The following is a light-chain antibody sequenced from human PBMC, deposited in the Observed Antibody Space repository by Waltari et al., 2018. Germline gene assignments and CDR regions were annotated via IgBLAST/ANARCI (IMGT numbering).Light chain of an antibody. CDR1: PSDNDN. Sequence: EVVMTQSPATLSVSPGESGTLSCRASPSDNDNLAWYQQKVGQAPRLLIYGVSSRATGIPARFSGTGSGTDFTLTITSLQAEDFAVYYCQHYNKWPPWTFGQGTKVEFK. CDR3: QHYNKWPPWT. CDR2: GVS. J-gene: IGKJ1*01. V-gene: IGKV3-15*01.